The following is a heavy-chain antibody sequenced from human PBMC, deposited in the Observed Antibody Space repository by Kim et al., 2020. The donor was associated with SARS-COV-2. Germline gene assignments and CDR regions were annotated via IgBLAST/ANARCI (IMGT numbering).Heavy chain of an antibody. V-gene: IGHV4-61*02. CDR1: GGSISSGSYY. J-gene: IGHJ4*02. CDR3: ARTRSGYYYDSSGYSPYYFDY. D-gene: IGHD3-22*01. Sequence: SETLSLTCTVSGGSISSGSYYWSWIRQPAGKGLEWIGRIYTSGSTNYNPSLKSRVTISVDTSKNQFSLKLSSVTAADTAVYYCARTRSGYYYDSSGYSPYYFDYWGQGTLVTVSS. CDR2: IYTSGST.